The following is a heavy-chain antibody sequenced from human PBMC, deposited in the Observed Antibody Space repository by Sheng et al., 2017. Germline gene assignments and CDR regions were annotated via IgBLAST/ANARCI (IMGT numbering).Heavy chain of an antibody. CDR3: VAWPARGDYYYYHMDA. J-gene: IGHJ6*03. CDR2: ISWRGDT. Sequence: QLQLQESGPGLLKPSETLSLTCSVSGGSIIGSPTYYWGWIRQPPGKGLEWIAHISWRGDTLLXPALASRVTISVDRSKEQFSLRLTSVTAADTAVYYCVAWPARGDYYYYHMDAWGKGDHGHRLL. V-gene: IGHV4-39*01. D-gene: IGHD5-12*01. CDR1: GGSIIGSPTYY.